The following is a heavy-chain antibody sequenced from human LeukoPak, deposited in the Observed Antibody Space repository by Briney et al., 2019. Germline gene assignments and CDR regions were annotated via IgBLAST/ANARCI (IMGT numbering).Heavy chain of an antibody. CDR3: ANRVIGYCFDY. Sequence: GGSLRLSCVASGFTFNTYTMNWVRQAPGKGLEWISCVGRDGSIHYADSVKGRFTISRDNSKNTLYLQMNSLRAEDTALYYCANRVIGYCFDYWGQGTLVTVSS. D-gene: IGHD2-15*01. CDR1: GFTFNTYT. CDR2: VGRDGSI. J-gene: IGHJ4*02. V-gene: IGHV3-23*01.